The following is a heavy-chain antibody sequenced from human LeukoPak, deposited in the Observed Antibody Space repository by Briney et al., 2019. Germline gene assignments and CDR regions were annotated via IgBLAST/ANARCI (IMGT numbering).Heavy chain of an antibody. CDR1: GGSFSGYY. CDR2: IYYSGST. J-gene: IGHJ4*02. CDR3: ASWGDRGY. V-gene: IGHV4-34*01. Sequence: SETLSLTCAVYGGSFSGYYWSWIRQPPGKGLEWIGSIYYSGSTYYNPSLKSRVTISVDTSKNQFSLKLSSVTAADTAVYYCASWGDRGYWGQGTLVTVSS. D-gene: IGHD7-27*01.